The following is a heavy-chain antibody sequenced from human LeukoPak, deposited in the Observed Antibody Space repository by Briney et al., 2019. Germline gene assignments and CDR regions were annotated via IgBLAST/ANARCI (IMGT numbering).Heavy chain of an antibody. CDR1: GFTFDDYA. D-gene: IGHD3-22*01. CDR2: ISWNSGGI. J-gene: IGHJ4*02. V-gene: IGHV3-9*01. Sequence: GRSLRLSCAASGFTFDDYAMHWVRQAPGKGLEWVSGISWNSGGIGYADSVKGRFTISRDNAKNSLYLQMNSLRAEDTALYYCAKDFSDSSGYYIDYWGQGTLVTVSS. CDR3: AKDFSDSSGYYIDY.